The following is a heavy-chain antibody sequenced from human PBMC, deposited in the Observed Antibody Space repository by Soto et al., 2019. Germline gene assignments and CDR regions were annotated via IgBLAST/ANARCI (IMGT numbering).Heavy chain of an antibody. Sequence: QVQLVQSGAEVKKPGSSVKVSCKASGGTFSSYTISWVRQAPGQGLEWMGRIIPILGIANYAQKFQGRVTITADKSTSTAYMELSSLRSEDTAVYYCARGLEDTAFDIWGQGTMVTVSS. CDR2: IIPILGIA. CDR1: GGTFSSYT. CDR3: ARGLEDTAFDI. J-gene: IGHJ3*02. V-gene: IGHV1-69*02. D-gene: IGHD3-16*01.